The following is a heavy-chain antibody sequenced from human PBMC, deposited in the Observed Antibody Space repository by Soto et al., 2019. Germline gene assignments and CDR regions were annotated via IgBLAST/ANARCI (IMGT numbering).Heavy chain of an antibody. J-gene: IGHJ5*02. CDR2: AYPNAATT. V-gene: IGHV1-46*03. Sequence: QAQVVQSGAEARAPGASVKVSCKASGYIFTSYYIHWVRQAPGQGLEYLGVAYPNAATTYVAQKFQGRITVTMDRSTSTVDMELTSLTPEYSAVYYCARERDRADWFDPWGEGTVVTVSS. CDR1: GYIFTSYY. CDR3: ARERDRADWFDP.